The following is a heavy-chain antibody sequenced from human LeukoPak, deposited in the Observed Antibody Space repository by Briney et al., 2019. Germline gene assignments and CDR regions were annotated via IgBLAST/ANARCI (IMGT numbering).Heavy chain of an antibody. CDR1: DVSISSYY. Sequence: SETLSLTCTVSDVSISSYYWSWIRQQQGKGLEWLGYIYYSENTNYNSSLKSRVTISEDTSKNQFSLNLTSVTAADTAVYYCAGGNFYDSSGHPYHFHYWGQGTLVTAPS. V-gene: IGHV4-59*01. J-gene: IGHJ4*02. D-gene: IGHD3-22*01. CDR2: IYYSENT. CDR3: AGGNFYDSSGHPYHFHY.